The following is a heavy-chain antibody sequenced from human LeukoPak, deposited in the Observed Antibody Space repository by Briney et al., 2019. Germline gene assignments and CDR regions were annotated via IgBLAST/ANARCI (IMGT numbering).Heavy chain of an antibody. J-gene: IGHJ4*02. CDR1: GFTFSSYE. CDR2: ISSSGSTI. V-gene: IGHV3-48*03. D-gene: IGHD2-8*01. Sequence: GGSLRLSCAASGFTFSSYEMNWVRQAPGKGLEWVSYISSSGSTIYYADSVKGRFTISRDNAKNSLYLQMNSLRAEDTAVYYCARGGLGYCTNGVCYRRYYFDYWGQGTLVTVSS. CDR3: ARGGLGYCTNGVCYRRYYFDY.